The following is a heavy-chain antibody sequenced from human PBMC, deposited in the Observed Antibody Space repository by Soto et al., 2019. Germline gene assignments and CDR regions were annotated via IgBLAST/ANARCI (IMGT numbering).Heavy chain of an antibody. V-gene: IGHV4-30-4*08. D-gene: IGHD5-18*01. CDR3: ARVNTTLVDHFDC. Sequence: PSETLSLTXTVSGDSISSTNRYWNWIRQPPGKGLEWIGFISYSGTTYYNPSLKSRVTISVDTSRKQFSLKLTSVTAADTAVYFCARVNTTLVDHFDCWGQGTLVTVSS. CDR2: ISYSGTT. CDR1: GDSISSTNRY. J-gene: IGHJ4*02.